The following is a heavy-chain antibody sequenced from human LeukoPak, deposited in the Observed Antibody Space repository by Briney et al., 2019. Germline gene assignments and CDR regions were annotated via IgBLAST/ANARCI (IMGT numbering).Heavy chain of an antibody. CDR2: ISGSGGST. CDR3: ARAPLTTVTTSDY. Sequence: PGGSLRLSCAASGFTFSSYAMSWVRQAPGKGLEWVSAISGSGGSTYYADSVKGRFTISRDNSKNTVYLQMNSLRAEDTAVYYCARAPLTTVTTSDYWGQGTLVTVSA. V-gene: IGHV3-23*01. D-gene: IGHD4-17*01. CDR1: GFTFSSYA. J-gene: IGHJ4*02.